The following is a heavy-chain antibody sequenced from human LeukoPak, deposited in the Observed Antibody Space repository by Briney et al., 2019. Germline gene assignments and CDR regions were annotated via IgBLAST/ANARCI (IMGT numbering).Heavy chain of an antibody. J-gene: IGHJ5*02. D-gene: IGHD6-13*01. CDR2: INNYNGGT. Sequence: ASVKVSCKASGYNFIDFYIHWVRQAPGQGLEWMGRINNYNGGTKYAQKFQGRVTMTRDTSIGTAYMELTSLKSNDTAVYYCARDFQQLVLLGSDLWGQGTRVTVSS. V-gene: IGHV1-2*06. CDR1: GYNFIDFY. CDR3: ARDFQQLVLLGSDL.